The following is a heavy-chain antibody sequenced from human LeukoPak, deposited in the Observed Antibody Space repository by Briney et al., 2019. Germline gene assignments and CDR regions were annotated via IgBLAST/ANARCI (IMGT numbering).Heavy chain of an antibody. CDR3: AKRGCDTNGCPYYFDY. Sequence: PGGSLRLSCLASGFTFSNYAMSWARQAPGKGLEWVSDSVKGRFTISRDNFKNTLYLQMNSLRAEDTAVYYCAKRGCDTNGCPYYFDYWGQGTLVTVSS. D-gene: IGHD2-8*01. J-gene: IGHJ4*02. V-gene: IGHV3-23*01. CDR1: GFTFSNYA.